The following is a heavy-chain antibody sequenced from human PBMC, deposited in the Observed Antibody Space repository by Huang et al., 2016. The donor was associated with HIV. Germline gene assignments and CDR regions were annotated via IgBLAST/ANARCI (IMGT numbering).Heavy chain of an antibody. CDR3: ARGRGTSWSFFDT. Sequence: QVRLDQWGAGLLKPSETLTLTCAVYGDSLRGFFWSWIRQSPGRGLRWIGEITQSGRTNNNPTLKSRVTIAIDTSKKQFSLKLKSVTADDTSTYYCARGRGTSWSFFDTWGQGSFVTVSS. D-gene: IGHD2-2*01. CDR2: ITQSGRT. J-gene: IGHJ5*02. V-gene: IGHV4-34*01. CDR1: GDSLRGFF.